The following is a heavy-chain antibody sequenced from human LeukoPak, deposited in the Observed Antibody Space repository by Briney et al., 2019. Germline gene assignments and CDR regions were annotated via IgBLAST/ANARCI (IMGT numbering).Heavy chain of an antibody. D-gene: IGHD3-22*01. CDR2: INPSGGST. V-gene: IGHV1-46*01. CDR3: ARGVVGGQWLLYYFDY. Sequence: ASVKVSCEASGYTFTSYAMNWVRQAPGQGLEWMGIINPSGGSTSYAQKFQGRVTMTRDMSTSTVYMELSSLRSEDTAVYYCARGVVGGQWLLYYFDYWGQGTLVTVSS. J-gene: IGHJ4*02. CDR1: GYTFTSYA.